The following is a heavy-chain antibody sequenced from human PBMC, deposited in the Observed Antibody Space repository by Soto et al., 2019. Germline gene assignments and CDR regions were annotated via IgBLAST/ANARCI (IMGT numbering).Heavy chain of an antibody. CDR1: GGTFSTYA. CDR3: ASGIQLWLRRINNGYSG. CDR2: IIPMFGTA. V-gene: IGHV1-69*12. Sequence: QVQLVQSGAEVKKPESSVKVSCKAPGGTFSTYAISWVRQAPGQGLEWMGGIIPMFGTANYAQRFQDRVTITADASTNIVYMELSSLRSEDTAVYFCASGIQLWLRRINNGYSGWGQGTLVTVSS. J-gene: IGHJ4*02. D-gene: IGHD5-18*01.